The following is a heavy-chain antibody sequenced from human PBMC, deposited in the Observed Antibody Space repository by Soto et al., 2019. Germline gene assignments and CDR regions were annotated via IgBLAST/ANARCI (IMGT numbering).Heavy chain of an antibody. CDR3: AREAGPDRWFDP. CDR1: GYSISSGYF. J-gene: IGHJ5*02. CDR2: ISTSGTT. D-gene: IGHD6-19*01. V-gene: IGHV4-4*07. Sequence: PSETLSLTCSVSGYSISSGYFWTWIRQPAGKGLDWIGRISTSGTTNYNPSLKSRVTMSVDTSKNHFSLNLSSVTAADTAVYYCAREAGPDRWFDPWGQGTLVTVSS.